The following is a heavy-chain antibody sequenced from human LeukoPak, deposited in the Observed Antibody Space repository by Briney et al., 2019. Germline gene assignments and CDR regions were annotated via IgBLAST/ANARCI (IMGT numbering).Heavy chain of an antibody. D-gene: IGHD5-18*01. J-gene: IGHJ4*02. CDR1: GFTFSDYY. CDR3: AKERVDTATDYDY. Sequence: GGSLRLSCAASGFTFSDYYMSWIRQAPGKGLEWVSYISSSGSTIYYADSVKGRFTISRDNAKNSLYLQMNSLRAEDTAVYYCAKERVDTATDYDYWGQGTLVTVSS. CDR2: ISSSGSTI. V-gene: IGHV3-11*04.